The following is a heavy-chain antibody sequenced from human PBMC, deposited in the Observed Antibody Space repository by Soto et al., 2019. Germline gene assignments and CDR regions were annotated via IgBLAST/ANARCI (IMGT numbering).Heavy chain of an antibody. CDR3: ARDGSSGWQDYYYYGMDV. Sequence: QVQLVQSGAEVKKPGASVKVSCKAYGYTFTSYGISWVRQAPGQGLEWMGWISAYNGNTNYAQKLQGRVTMTTDTSTITAYMELRSLRSDDTAVYYCARDGSSGWQDYYYYGMDVWGQGTTVTVSS. J-gene: IGHJ6*02. V-gene: IGHV1-18*01. D-gene: IGHD6-19*01. CDR1: GYTFTSYG. CDR2: ISAYNGNT.